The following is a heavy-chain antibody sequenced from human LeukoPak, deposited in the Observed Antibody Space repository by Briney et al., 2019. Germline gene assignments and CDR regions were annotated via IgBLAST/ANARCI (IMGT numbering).Heavy chain of an antibody. D-gene: IGHD2-2*02. J-gene: IGHJ6*02. CDR2: ISDSGGST. CDR3: AKDFVVVPAAIRASYYYYYGMDV. V-gene: IGHV3-23*01. Sequence: PGASLRLSCAASGFTFSSYAMSWVRQAPGKGLEWVSAISDSGGSTYYADSVKGRFTISRDNSKNTLYLQMNSLRAEDTAVYYCAKDFVVVPAAIRASYYYYYGMDVWGQGTTVTVSS. CDR1: GFTFSSYA.